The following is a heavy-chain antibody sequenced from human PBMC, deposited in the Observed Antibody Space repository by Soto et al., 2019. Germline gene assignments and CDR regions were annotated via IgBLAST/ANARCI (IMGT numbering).Heavy chain of an antibody. D-gene: IGHD3-10*01. V-gene: IGHV4-59*01. CDR2: IYYSGST. CDR1: GGSISSYD. CDR3: VRGGGSGSYYGYYYYYMDV. J-gene: IGHJ6*03. Sequence: SETLSLTCTVSGGSISSYDLSWIRQPPGKGLEWIGYIYYSGSTNYNPSLKSRVTISVDTSKNQFSLKLSSVTAADTAVYYCVRGGGSGSYYGYYYYYMDVWGKGTTVTVSS.